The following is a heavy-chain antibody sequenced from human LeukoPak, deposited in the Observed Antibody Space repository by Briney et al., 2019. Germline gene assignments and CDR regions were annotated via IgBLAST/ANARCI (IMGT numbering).Heavy chain of an antibody. CDR3: ARVKQGY. J-gene: IGHJ4*02. D-gene: IGHD6-13*01. Sequence: ASVKVSCKASGYTFTSYGISWVRHAPGQGLEWMGWISAYNGNTNYAQKFQGRVTITTDTSTSTVYMELRSLSSDDTAVYFCARVKQGYWGQGTLVTVSS. CDR2: ISAYNGNT. CDR1: GYTFTSYG. V-gene: IGHV1-18*01.